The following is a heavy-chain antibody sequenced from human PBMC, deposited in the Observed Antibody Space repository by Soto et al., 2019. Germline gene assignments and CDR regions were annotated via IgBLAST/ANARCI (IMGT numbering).Heavy chain of an antibody. J-gene: IGHJ4*02. V-gene: IGHV3-30-3*01. CDR1: GFTFSSDA. CDR2: ISYDGSNK. D-gene: IGHD6-6*01. CDR3: ARGRRIAARPYPFDY. Sequence: QVQLVESGGGVVQPGRSLRLSCAASGFTFSSDAMHWVRQAPGKGLEWVAVISYDGSNKYYADSVKGRFTISRDNSKNTRYLQMNSLRAEDTAVYYCARGRRIAARPYPFDYWGQGTLVTVSS.